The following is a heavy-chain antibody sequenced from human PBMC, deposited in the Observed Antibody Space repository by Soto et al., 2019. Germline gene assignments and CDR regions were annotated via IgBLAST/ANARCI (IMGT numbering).Heavy chain of an antibody. CDR2: IKSKTDGGTT. Sequence: GGSLRLSCAASGFTFSNAWMNWVRQAPGKGLEWVGRIKSKTDGGTTDYAAPVKGRFTISRDDSKNTLYLQMNSLKTEDTAVYYCAQAISRERQIDYWGQGTLVTVSS. J-gene: IGHJ4*02. CDR3: AQAISRERQIDY. V-gene: IGHV3-15*07. D-gene: IGHD1-26*01. CDR1: GFTFSNAW.